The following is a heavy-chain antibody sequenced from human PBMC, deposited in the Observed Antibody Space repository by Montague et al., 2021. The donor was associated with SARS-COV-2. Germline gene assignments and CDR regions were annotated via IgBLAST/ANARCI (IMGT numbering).Heavy chain of an antibody. CDR1: GGSLSGCY. J-gene: IGHJ2*01. CDR2: IKYGGST. CDR3: ARGFLVQRSYFGL. Sequence: SETLSLTCVVSGGSLSGCYWSWIRQSPGKGLEWIGEIKYGGSTYYNPSLKSRVSITTDTSKKQFSLKLSSVIAADTAVYYCARGFLVQRSYFGL. V-gene: IGHV4-34*01. D-gene: IGHD3-3*01.